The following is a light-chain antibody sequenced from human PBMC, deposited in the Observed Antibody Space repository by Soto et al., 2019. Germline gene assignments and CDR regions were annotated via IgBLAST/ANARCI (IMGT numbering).Light chain of an antibody. V-gene: IGKV3-11*01. CDR2: DAS. J-gene: IGKJ4*01. Sequence: EIVLTQSPATLSLSPGERATLSCRASQSITTYLAWYQQKPGQAPRLLIYDASTRAPGIPARFSASGSGADFTLTITTLEPEDFAVYYCLQRSSWPPTFGGGTKVDIK. CDR3: LQRSSWPPT. CDR1: QSITTY.